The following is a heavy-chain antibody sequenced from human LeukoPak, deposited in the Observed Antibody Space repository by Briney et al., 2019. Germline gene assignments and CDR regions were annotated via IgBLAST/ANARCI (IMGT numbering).Heavy chain of an antibody. J-gene: IGHJ4*02. CDR2: IYYSGST. D-gene: IGHD3-10*01. CDR1: DGSISSDY. CDR3: AKTGSLMGRFFDY. Sequence: SETLSLTCTVSDGSISSDYWSWTRQPPGKGLEWIGYIYYSGSTKYNPSLKSRLTISVDTSKNQFSLKLTSVSAADTAMYFCAKTGSLMGRFFDYWGQGIQVIVSS. V-gene: IGHV4-59*01.